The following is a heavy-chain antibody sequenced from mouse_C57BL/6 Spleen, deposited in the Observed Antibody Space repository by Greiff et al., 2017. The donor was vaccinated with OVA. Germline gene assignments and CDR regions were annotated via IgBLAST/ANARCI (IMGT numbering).Heavy chain of an antibody. J-gene: IGHJ2*01. CDR2: IYPRSGNT. D-gene: IGHD1-1*02. Sequence: VKVVESGAELARPGASVKLSCKASGYTFTSYGISWVKQRTGQGLEWIGEIYPRSGNTYYNEKFKGKATLTADKSSSTAYMELRSLTSEDSAVYFCAREGGYGFDYWGQGTTLTVSS. CDR1: GYTFTSYG. CDR3: AREGGYGFDY. V-gene: IGHV1-81*01.